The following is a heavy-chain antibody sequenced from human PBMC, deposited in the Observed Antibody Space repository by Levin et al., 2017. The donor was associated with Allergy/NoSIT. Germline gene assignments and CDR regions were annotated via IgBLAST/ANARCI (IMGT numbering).Heavy chain of an antibody. D-gene: IGHD1-1*01. CDR1: GGSINNYY. CDR2: IYYSGST. Sequence: SETLSLTCTVSGGSINNYYWSWIRQPPGKGLEWIGFIYYSGSTNYSPSLKSRVTISIDTSKNQFSLRLSSVTAADTAVYHCARHVWARRDTFDIWGQGTMVTVSS. V-gene: IGHV4-59*08. CDR3: ARHVWARRDTFDI. J-gene: IGHJ3*02.